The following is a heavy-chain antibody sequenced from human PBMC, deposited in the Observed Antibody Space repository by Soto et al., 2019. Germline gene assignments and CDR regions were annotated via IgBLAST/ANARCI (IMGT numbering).Heavy chain of an antibody. J-gene: IGHJ6*02. V-gene: IGHV1-8*01. Sequence: GASVKVSCKASGYTFTSYDINWVRQATGQGLEWMGWMNPNSGNTGYAQKFQGRVTMTRNTSISTAYMELSSLRSEDTAVYYCASLNGYYLGYYYSMDGWGQGTTVTVSS. CDR2: MNPNSGNT. CDR3: ASLNGYYLGYYYSMDG. CDR1: GYTFTSYD. D-gene: IGHD2-8*01.